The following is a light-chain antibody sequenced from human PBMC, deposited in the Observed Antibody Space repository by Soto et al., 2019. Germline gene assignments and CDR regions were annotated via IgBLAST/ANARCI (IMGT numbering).Light chain of an antibody. J-gene: IGLJ2*01. CDR3: SSYTSSSTVL. CDR2: EVT. V-gene: IGLV2-14*01. CDR1: SSDVGGYNY. Sequence: QSVLTQPASVSGSPGQSITISCTGTSSDVGGYNYVSWYQQHPGKAPKLMIYEVTNRPSGVSNRFSGSKSGNMASLTISGLQAEDEADYYCSSYTSSSTVLFGGGTKLTVL.